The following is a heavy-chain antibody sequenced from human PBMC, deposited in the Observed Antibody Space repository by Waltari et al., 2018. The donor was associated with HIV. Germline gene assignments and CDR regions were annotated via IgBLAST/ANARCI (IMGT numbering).Heavy chain of an antibody. J-gene: IGHJ4*02. CDR2: INSDGSSR. CDR1: GFSVRNHW. Sequence: VQLVESGGGSIKTGGSLRLSCAASGFSVRNHWMDWVRQGPGKGLVWGRCINSDGSSRNYADAVKGLFVISRDNARNTVYLQLNNLKVEDTAVYFCARASHYIEFSTFDGDYYFDFWGRGTRVAVSS. CDR3: ARASHYIEFSTFDGDYYFDF. V-gene: IGHV3-74*01. D-gene: IGHD3-3*02.